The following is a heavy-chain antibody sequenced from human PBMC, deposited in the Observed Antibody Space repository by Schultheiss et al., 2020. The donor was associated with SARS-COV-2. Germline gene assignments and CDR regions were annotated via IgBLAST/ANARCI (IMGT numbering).Heavy chain of an antibody. V-gene: IGHV4-61*08. CDR1: GGSISSGGYY. D-gene: IGHD6-6*01. CDR3: AREYSSSSFDY. J-gene: IGHJ4*02. Sequence: SETLSLTCTVSGGSISSGGYYWSWIRQPPGKGLEWIGYIYYSGSTNYNPSLKSRVTISVDTSKNQFSLKLSSVTAADTAVYYCAREYSSSSFDYWGQGTLVTVSS. CDR2: IYYSGST.